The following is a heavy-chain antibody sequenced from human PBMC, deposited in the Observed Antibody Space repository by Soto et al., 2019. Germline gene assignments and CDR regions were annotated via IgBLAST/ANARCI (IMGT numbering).Heavy chain of an antibody. CDR2: IYYRGIT. Sequence: QVQLQESGPGLVKPSQTLSLTCTVSGGSISSGGYYWSWIRQHPGKGLEWIGYIYYRGITYYNLSLKSRVTISVDTSKNQFSLKLSSVTAADTAVYYCARTPSATYGMDVWGQGTTVTVSS. V-gene: IGHV4-31*03. CDR1: GGSISSGGYY. CDR3: ARTPSATYGMDV. D-gene: IGHD6-25*01. J-gene: IGHJ6*02.